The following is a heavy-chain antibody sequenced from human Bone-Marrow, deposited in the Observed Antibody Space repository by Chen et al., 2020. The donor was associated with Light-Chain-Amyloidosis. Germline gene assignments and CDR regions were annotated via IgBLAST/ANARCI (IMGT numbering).Heavy chain of an antibody. J-gene: IGHJ2*01. CDR3: ARDRGLGVGLWYFDL. D-gene: IGHD1-26*01. CDR2: INHSGSA. V-gene: IGHV4-34*01. Sequence: QVELQQWGAGLLKPSETLSLTCGIHNGAFGDDYWTWIRQPPGKGLQWIAEINHSGSANYNSSLKSRTTISVDKSKNQFSLRMISVTAADTAVYYCARDRGLGVGLWYFDLWGRGTLVTVSS. CDR1: NGAFGDDY.